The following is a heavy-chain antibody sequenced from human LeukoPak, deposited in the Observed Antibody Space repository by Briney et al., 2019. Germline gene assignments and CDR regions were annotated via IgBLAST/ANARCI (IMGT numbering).Heavy chain of an antibody. CDR1: GGSISSYY. D-gene: IGHD6-13*01. CDR3: ARRGSSWYFDY. J-gene: IGHJ4*02. Sequence: SETLPLTCSVSGGSISSYYWSWIRQPAGKGLEWIGRIYTSGSTNYNPSLKSRVTMSIDMSKNQFSLKLSSVTAADTAVYYCARRGSSWYFDYWGQGTLVTVSS. V-gene: IGHV4-4*07. CDR2: IYTSGST.